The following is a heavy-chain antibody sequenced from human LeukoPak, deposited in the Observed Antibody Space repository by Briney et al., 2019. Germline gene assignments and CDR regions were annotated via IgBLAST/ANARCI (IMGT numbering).Heavy chain of an antibody. CDR2: ISGSGGST. J-gene: IGHJ4*02. V-gene: IGHV3-23*01. D-gene: IGHD2-15*01. Sequence: GGSLRLSCAASGFTLSSYAMSWVRQAPGKGLEWVSAISGSGGSTYYADSVKGRFTISRDNSKNTLYLQMNSLRAEDTAVYYCAKDSDCSGGSCYIDYWGQGTLVTVSS. CDR1: GFTLSSYA. CDR3: AKDSDCSGGSCYIDY.